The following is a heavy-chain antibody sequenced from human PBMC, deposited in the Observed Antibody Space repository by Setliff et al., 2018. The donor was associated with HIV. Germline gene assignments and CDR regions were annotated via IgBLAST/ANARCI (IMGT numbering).Heavy chain of an antibody. V-gene: IGHV4-61*02. CDR1: GGSIGSGSYY. CDR3: ARSFTYNFWSGLAGDAFDI. J-gene: IGHJ3*02. Sequence: SETLSLTCTVSGGSIGSGSYYWTWIRQPAGKGLEWIGRIYTSGSTNYNPSLKSRVTMSVDTSKNQFSLKLSSVTAADTAVYYCARSFTYNFWSGLAGDAFDIWGQGTMVTVSS. D-gene: IGHD3-3*01. CDR2: IYTSGST.